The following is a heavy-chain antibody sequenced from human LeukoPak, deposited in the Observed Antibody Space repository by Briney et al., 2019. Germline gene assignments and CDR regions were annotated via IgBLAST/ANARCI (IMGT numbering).Heavy chain of an antibody. Sequence: ASVKVSCKASGYTFTGYYMHWVRQAPGQGLEWMGWINPNSGGTNYAQKFQGRVTMTRDTSISTAYMELSRLRPDDTAVYYCASDYDCWRGYTNRGSFSYYYYYMDVWGKGTTVTVSS. D-gene: IGHD3-3*01. CDR3: ASDYDCWRGYTNRGSFSYYYYYMDV. V-gene: IGHV1-2*02. J-gene: IGHJ6*03. CDR2: INPNSGGT. CDR1: GYTFTGYY.